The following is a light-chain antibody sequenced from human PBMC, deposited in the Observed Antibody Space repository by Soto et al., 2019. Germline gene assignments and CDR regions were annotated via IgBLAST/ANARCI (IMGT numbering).Light chain of an antibody. CDR1: QSVLYSSNNKNY. Sequence: DIVMTQSPDSLAVSLGERATINCKSSQSVLYSSNNKNYLAWYQQKPGQPPKLLIYWASTRESGVPDRFSGRGSGTDFTLTSSSLQAEDVAVYYCEQYYSTLTWTFGQGTKVEIK. J-gene: IGKJ1*01. CDR3: EQYYSTLTWT. V-gene: IGKV4-1*01. CDR2: WAS.